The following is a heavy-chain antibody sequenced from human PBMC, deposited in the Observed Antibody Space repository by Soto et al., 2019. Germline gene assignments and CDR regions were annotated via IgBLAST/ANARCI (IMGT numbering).Heavy chain of an antibody. CDR3: ARYPLIGGTDYGFDV. J-gene: IGHJ6*02. V-gene: IGHV3-74*01. Sequence: EVQLVESGGGLVQPGGSLIVSCAASGFTFSSYWMHWVRQAPGKGLVWVSRINNDGSSTSYAESVKGRFTISRDNAKRTLFVEMSGLRAGDTAVYYCARYPLIGGTDYGFDVWGQGTTVTVS. CDR2: INNDGSST. D-gene: IGHD2-21*01. CDR1: GFTFSSYW.